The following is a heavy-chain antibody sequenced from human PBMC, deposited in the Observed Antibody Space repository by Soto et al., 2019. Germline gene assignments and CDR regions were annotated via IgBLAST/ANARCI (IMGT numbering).Heavy chain of an antibody. CDR2: IYWDDDK. J-gene: IGHJ2*01. Sequence: QITLKESGPPLVKPTQTLTLTCTFSGFSLSTSGVGVGWIRQPPGKALEWLALIYWDDDKRYSPSLKSRLTITKDTSKNQVVLTMTNMDPVDTATYYCAHSRRSSADPYWYFDLWGRGTLVTVSS. D-gene: IGHD3-22*01. CDR1: GFSLSTSGVG. V-gene: IGHV2-5*02. CDR3: AHSRRSSADPYWYFDL.